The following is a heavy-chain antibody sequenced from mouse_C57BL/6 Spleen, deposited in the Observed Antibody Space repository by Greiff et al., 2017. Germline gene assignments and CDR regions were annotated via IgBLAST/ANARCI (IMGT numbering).Heavy chain of an antibody. D-gene: IGHD4-1*01. CDR3: ARDPGFDY. J-gene: IGHJ2*01. CDR2: IYPSDSET. V-gene: IGHV1-61*01. CDR1: GYTFTSYW. Sequence: QVQLQQPGAELVRPGSSVKLSCKASGYTFTSYWMEWVKQRPGQGLEWIGNIYPSDSETHYNQKFKDKATLTVDKSSSTAYMQLSSLTSEDSAVYYCARDPGFDYWGQGTTLTVSS.